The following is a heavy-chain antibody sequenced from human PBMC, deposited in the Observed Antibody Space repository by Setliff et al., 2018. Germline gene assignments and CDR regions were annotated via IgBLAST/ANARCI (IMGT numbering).Heavy chain of an antibody. Sequence: KPSETLSLTCTVSGGSISGYYWSWIRQPPGKSLEWIGYIYNSGSTTYNPSLKGRVTISEDSSKNQFSLTLSSVTAADTAVYYCARARPATIAGVVPGVADFGIDVWGQGTTVTVSS. CDR1: GGSISGYY. CDR3: ARARPATIAGVVPGVADFGIDV. D-gene: IGHD2-2*01. CDR2: IYNSGST. J-gene: IGHJ6*02. V-gene: IGHV4-59*12.